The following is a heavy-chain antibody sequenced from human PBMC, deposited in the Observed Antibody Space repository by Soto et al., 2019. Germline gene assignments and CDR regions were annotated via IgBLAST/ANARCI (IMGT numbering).Heavy chain of an antibody. Sequence: EASVKVSCKASGYTFTSYGISWVRQAPGQGLEWMGWISAYNGNTNYAQKLQGRVTMTTDTSTSTAYMELRSLRSDDTAVYYCARDGLSSRGYSCGGNYYYYYYMDVWGKGTTVTVSS. CDR2: ISAYNGNT. V-gene: IGHV1-18*01. D-gene: IGHD5-18*01. J-gene: IGHJ6*03. CDR3: ARDGLSSRGYSCGGNYYYYYYMDV. CDR1: GYTFTSYG.